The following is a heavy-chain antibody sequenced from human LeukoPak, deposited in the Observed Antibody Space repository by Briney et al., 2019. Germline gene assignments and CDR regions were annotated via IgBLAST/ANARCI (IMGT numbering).Heavy chain of an antibody. D-gene: IGHD1-1*01. CDR1: GYFISSGYY. Sequence: SETLSLTCAVSGYFISSGYYWGWIRQPPGKGLEWIGSIYHSGSTYYNPSLKSRVTISVDTSKNQFSLKLSSVTAADTAVYYCASTYRVGTTGFDPWGQGTLVTVSS. CDR3: ASTYRVGTTGFDP. CDR2: IYHSGST. J-gene: IGHJ5*02. V-gene: IGHV4-38-2*01.